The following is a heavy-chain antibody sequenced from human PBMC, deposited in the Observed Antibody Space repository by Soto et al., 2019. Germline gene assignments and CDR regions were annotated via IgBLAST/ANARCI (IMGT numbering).Heavy chain of an antibody. CDR3: ARDNEGYYYDSSGPGVFDY. J-gene: IGHJ4*02. V-gene: IGHV3-48*01. CDR2: ISSSSSTI. Sequence: TGGSLRLSCAASGLPFTSYSMNWVPQAPGEGVGWVSFISSSSSTIYYADSVKGRFTISRDNAKNSLYLQMNSLRVEDTAVYYCARDNEGYYYDSSGPGVFDYWGQGTLVTVSS. D-gene: IGHD3-22*01. CDR1: GLPFTSYS.